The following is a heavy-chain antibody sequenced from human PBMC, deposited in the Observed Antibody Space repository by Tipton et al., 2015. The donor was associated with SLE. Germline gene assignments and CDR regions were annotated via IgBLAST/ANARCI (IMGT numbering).Heavy chain of an antibody. CDR1: GGSISSHY. CDR2: IYYSGST. D-gene: IGHD6-13*01. CDR3: ATCQQDDAFDI. V-gene: IGHV4-59*11. Sequence: TLSLTCTVSGGSISSHYWSWIRQPPGKGLEWIGYIYYSGSTNYNPSLKSRVTISVDTSKNQFSLKLGSVTAADTAVYYCATCQQDDAFDIWGQGTMVTVSS. J-gene: IGHJ3*02.